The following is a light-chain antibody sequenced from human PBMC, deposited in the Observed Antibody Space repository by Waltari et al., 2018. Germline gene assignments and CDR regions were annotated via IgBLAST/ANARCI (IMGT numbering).Light chain of an antibody. CDR3: QQYVSLPAT. Sequence: DIVLTQSPGTLSLSPGDRAILSCRASQSVSKSLAWYQQKPGQAPRLLIFGASSRATGIPDRFSGNGSGTDLSHTISRVEPEDFAVYCCQQYVSLPATFGQGTKVEIE. J-gene: IGKJ1*01. CDR2: GAS. V-gene: IGKV3-20*01. CDR1: QSVSKS.